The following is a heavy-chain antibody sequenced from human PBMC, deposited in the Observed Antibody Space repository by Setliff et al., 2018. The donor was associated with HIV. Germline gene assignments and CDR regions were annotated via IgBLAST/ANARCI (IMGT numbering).Heavy chain of an antibody. D-gene: IGHD6-13*01. J-gene: IGHJ6*03. V-gene: IGHV4-39*02. Sequence: KASETLSLTCTVSGGSISSSSYYWGWIRQPPGKGLEWIGSIYYSGSTYYNPSLKSRVTISVDTSKNQFSLKLSSVTAADTAVYYCARDRGGAAAGGYYYMDVWGKGTTVTVSS. CDR1: GGSISSSSYY. CDR3: ARDRGGAAAGGYYYMDV. CDR2: IYYSGST.